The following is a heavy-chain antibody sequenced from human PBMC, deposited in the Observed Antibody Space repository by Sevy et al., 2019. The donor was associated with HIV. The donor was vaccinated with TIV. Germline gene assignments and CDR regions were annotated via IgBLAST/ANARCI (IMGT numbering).Heavy chain of an antibody. V-gene: IGHV1-18*01. J-gene: IGHJ6*02. CDR1: GYTFTSFG. D-gene: IGHD2-2*01. CDR3: ARVGGCSSTSCYHGSRDTYYYYYYGMDV. Sequence: ASVKVSCKASGYTFTSFGISWVRQAPGQGLEWMGWISAYNGNTNYAQKLQGRVTMTTDTSTSTAYMELRSLRSDDTAVYYCARVGGCSSTSCYHGSRDTYYYYYYGMDVWGQGTTVTVSS. CDR2: ISAYNGNT.